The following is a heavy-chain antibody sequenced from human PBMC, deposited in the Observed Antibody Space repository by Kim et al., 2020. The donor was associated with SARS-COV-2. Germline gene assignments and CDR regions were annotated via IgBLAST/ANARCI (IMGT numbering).Heavy chain of an antibody. CDR1: GFTFSNYA. V-gene: IGHV3-30*03. J-gene: IGHJ6*02. Sequence: GGSLRLSCVASGFTFSNYAMHWVRQAPGKGLEWVAVTSYDETNKYYTDSVKGRFTISRDDSRNTLYLQMNSLRAEDTAVYYCARDRRELAALFYYFGMDVWGQGTTVTVSS. CDR2: TSYDETNK. D-gene: IGHD2-15*01. CDR3: ARDRRELAALFYYFGMDV.